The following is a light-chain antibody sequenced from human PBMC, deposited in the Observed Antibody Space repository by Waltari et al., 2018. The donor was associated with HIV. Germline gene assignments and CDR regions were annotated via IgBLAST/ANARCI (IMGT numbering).Light chain of an antibody. CDR3: AVWDDSLNGPV. V-gene: IGLV1-44*01. CDR1: NSNIGSNL. CDR2: SNN. J-gene: IGLJ3*02. Sequence: QSVLTQPPSASGTPGQRVTTSCSGSNSNIGSNLVNWYQHLPGRAPQLLISSNNQRPSGGPDRCSGSKSGASASLAIIGLQAEDEADYYCAVWDDSLNGPVFGGGTKLTGL.